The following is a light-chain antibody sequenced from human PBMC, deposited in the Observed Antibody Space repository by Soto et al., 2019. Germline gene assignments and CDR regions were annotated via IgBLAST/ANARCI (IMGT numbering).Light chain of an antibody. Sequence: DLQMTQSPSSLSASLGDSVTITCQASHDISNYLNWYQHKPGKAPKLLIYDVSNLEAGVPSRFSGSGSGTDFVPTISSLQPEDIATYYCQKYDNLLLSFGGGTKVEIK. V-gene: IGKV1-33*01. CDR1: HDISNY. CDR2: DVS. CDR3: QKYDNLLLS. J-gene: IGKJ4*01.